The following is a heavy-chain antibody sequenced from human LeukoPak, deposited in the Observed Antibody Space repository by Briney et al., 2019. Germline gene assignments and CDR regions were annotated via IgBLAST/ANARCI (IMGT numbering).Heavy chain of an antibody. CDR1: GFTFSSYS. Sequence: PGGSLRLSCAASGFTFSSYSMNWVRQAPGEGLEWVANIKQDGSEKYYVDSVKGRFTISRDNAKNSLYLQMNSLRAEDTAVYYCAREIVVVNSFDYWGQGTLVTVSS. J-gene: IGHJ4*02. CDR2: IKQDGSEK. D-gene: IGHD3-22*01. V-gene: IGHV3-7*01. CDR3: AREIVVVNSFDY.